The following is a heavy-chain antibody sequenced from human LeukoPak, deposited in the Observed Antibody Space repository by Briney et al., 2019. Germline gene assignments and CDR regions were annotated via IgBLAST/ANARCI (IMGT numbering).Heavy chain of an antibody. CDR3: AKNPVAGRTYYFDY. V-gene: IGHV3-21*01. J-gene: IGHJ4*02. Sequence: GGSLRLSCAASGFTFSSYSMNWVRQAPAKGLEWVSSISSSSSYIYYADSVKGRFTTSRDNAKNSLYLQMNSLRAEDTAVYYCAKNPVAGRTYYFDYWGQGTLVTVSS. CDR1: GFTFSSYS. CDR2: ISSSSSYI. D-gene: IGHD6-19*01.